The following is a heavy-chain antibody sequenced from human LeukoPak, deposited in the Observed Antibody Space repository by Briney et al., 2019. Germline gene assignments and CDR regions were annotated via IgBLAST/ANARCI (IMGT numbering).Heavy chain of an antibody. CDR3: ARDGEMATIYDY. CDR2: IIPIFGTA. J-gene: IGHJ4*02. D-gene: IGHD5-24*01. Sequence: SVKVCCKASGGTFSSYAISWVRQAPGQGLEWMGGIIPIFGTANYAQKFQGRVTITADESTSTAYMELSSLRSEDTAVYYCARDGEMATIYDYWGQGTLVTVSS. V-gene: IGHV1-69*01. CDR1: GGTFSSYA.